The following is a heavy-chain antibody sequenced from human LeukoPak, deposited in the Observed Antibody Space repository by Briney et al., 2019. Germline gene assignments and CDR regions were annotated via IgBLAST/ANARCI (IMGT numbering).Heavy chain of an antibody. CDR3: ARLLVDYGDHGAWFDP. D-gene: IGHD4-17*01. J-gene: IGHJ5*02. Sequence: SETLSLTCTVSGYSISSGYYWGWIRQPPGKGLEWIGSINHSGSTYYNPSLKSRVTISVDTSKNQFSLKLSSVTAADTAVYYCARLLVDYGDHGAWFDPWGQGTLVTVSS. CDR1: GYSISSGYY. CDR2: INHSGST. V-gene: IGHV4-38-2*02.